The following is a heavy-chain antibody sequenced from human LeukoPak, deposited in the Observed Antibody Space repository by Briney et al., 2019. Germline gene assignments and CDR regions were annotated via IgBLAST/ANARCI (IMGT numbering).Heavy chain of an antibody. CDR2: IKQDGSEK. Sequence: GGSLRLSCAASGFTFSSYWMSWVRQAPGKGLEWVANIKQDGSEKYYVDSVKGRFTISRDNAKNSLYLQMNSLRAEDTAVYYCAKSLGGYSYGLSSYFDYWGQGTLVTVSS. D-gene: IGHD5-18*01. V-gene: IGHV3-7*03. J-gene: IGHJ4*02. CDR1: GFTFSSYW. CDR3: AKSLGGYSYGLSSYFDY.